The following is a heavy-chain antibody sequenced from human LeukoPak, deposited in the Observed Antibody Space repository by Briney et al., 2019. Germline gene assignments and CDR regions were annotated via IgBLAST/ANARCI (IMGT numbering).Heavy chain of an antibody. CDR2: ISNSGSP. J-gene: IGHJ4*02. CDR3: ARGGAGPLRD. V-gene: IGHV4-59*02. Sequence: SETLSLTCTVSSASVSSYYWSWVRQPPGGGLEWIGYISNSGSPSYNPSFKSRVTFSADTSKNHLSLKLNSVTPADTAVYFCARGGAGPLRDWGQGTLVTVSS. D-gene: IGHD3-16*01. CDR1: SASVSSYY.